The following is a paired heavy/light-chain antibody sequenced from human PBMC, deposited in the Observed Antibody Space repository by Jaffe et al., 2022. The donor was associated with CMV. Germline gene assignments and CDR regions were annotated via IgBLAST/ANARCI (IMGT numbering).Light chain of an antibody. CDR3: QQRSNWPPLT. CDR1: QSISSY. Sequence: EIVLTQSPATLSLSPGERATLSCRASQSISSYLAWYQQKPGQAPRLLIYDASNRATGIPARFSGSGSGTDFTLTISSLEPEDFAVYYCQQRSNWPPLTFGGGTKVEIK. J-gene: IGKJ4*01. V-gene: IGKV3-11*01. CDR2: DAS.
Heavy chain of an antibody. J-gene: IGHJ5*02. V-gene: IGHV4-39*01. CDR2: VYYSGSA. CDR3: ARQGPYCTNGVCYSDNWFDP. CDR1: DGSISSSSYY. D-gene: IGHD2-8*01. Sequence: QLQLQESGPGLVKPSETLSLTCTVSDGSISSSSYYWGWIRQPPGKGLEWIGSVYYSGSAFYNPSLKSRVTISVDTSKNQFSLKVSSVTAADTAVYYCARQGPYCTNGVCYSDNWFDPWGQGPLVTVSS.